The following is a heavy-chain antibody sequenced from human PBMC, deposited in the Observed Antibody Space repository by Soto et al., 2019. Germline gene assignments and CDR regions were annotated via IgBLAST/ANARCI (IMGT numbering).Heavy chain of an antibody. CDR2: FSLSGTT. V-gene: IGHV4-4*07. J-gene: IGHJ5*01. CDR3: ARGYGTARRWFDF. D-gene: IGHD5-18*01. CDR1: GASITCTSY. Sequence: PSETLSLTCPVSGASITCTSYWSWIRQPAGKGLEWIGRFSLSGTTNYNPSVRSRVTMSADVSKNQFSLRLTSVTAADTAVYYCARGYGTARRWFDFWGQGTLVTVSS.